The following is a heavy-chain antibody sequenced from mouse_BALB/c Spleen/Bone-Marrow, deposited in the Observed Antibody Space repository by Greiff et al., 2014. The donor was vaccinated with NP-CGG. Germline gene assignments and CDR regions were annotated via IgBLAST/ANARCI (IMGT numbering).Heavy chain of an antibody. CDR2: INSGGSYT. Sequence: EVMLVESGGDLVKPGGSLKLSCAASGFTFSTYGMSWVRQTPDKRLEWVATINSGGSYTYYPDSVMGRFTISRDNAKNTLYLQMTRMRPENTAMYYCTGRGGYDERTDMDYWGHGTSVTVSA. V-gene: IGHV5-6*02. CDR1: GFTFSTYG. CDR3: TGRGGYDERTDMDY. D-gene: IGHD2-14*01. J-gene: IGHJ4*01.